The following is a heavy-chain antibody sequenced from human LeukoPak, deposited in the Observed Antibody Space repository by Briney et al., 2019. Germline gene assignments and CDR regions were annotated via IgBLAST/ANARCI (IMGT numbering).Heavy chain of an antibody. CDR2: ISYDGSNK. CDR3: ARDGKNYYYDSSGYYYGGSGSFDY. Sequence: GGSLRLSCAASGFTFSSYAMHWVRQAPGKGLEWVAVISYDGSNKYYADSVKGRFTISRDNSKNTLYLQMNSLRAEDTAVYYCARDGKNYYYDSSGYYYGGSGSFDYWGQGTLVTVSS. J-gene: IGHJ4*02. V-gene: IGHV3-30-3*01. D-gene: IGHD3-22*01. CDR1: GFTFSSYA.